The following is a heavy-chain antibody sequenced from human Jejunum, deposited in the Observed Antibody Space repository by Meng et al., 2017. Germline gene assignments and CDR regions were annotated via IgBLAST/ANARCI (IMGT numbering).Heavy chain of an antibody. V-gene: IGHV4-30-2*01. J-gene: IGHJ4*02. CDR1: GGSMSSSYYS. D-gene: IGHD4-17*01. Sequence: QLQLQESGSGLVKPSQPLSLTCVVSGGSMSSSYYSWGWIRQPPGKGLEWIGYIFNSGSTHFNPSLKSRVTISMDSSKNQFSLNLTSVTAGDTAVYYCARGAGDRFDFWGRGTLVTVSS. CDR2: IFNSGST. CDR3: ARGAGDRFDF.